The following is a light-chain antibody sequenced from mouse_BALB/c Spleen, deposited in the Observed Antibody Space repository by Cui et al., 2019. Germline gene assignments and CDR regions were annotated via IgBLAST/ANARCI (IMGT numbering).Light chain of an antibody. V-gene: IGKV12-44*01. CDR3: QLHYGTPYT. CDR1: EKIYSY. Sequence: DIQMTQSPASRSESVGATVTITCRAREKIYSYLAWYQQKQGKSTQLLVYNSKSLAEGVLSRFSGSGSGRQFSLKSNSLQPDDFGSNYCQLHYGTPYTFGGGTKLEIK. CDR2: NSK. J-gene: IGKJ2*01.